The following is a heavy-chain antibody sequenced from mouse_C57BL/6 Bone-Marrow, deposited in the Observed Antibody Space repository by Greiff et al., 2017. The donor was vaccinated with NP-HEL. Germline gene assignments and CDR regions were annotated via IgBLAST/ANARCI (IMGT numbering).Heavy chain of an antibody. CDR2: ISSGSSTI. V-gene: IGHV5-17*01. Sequence: EVKLVESGGGLVKPGGSLKLSCAASGFTFSDYGMHWVRQAPEKGLEWVAYISSGSSTIYYADTVKGRFTISRDNAKNTLFLQMTSLRSEDTAMYYCARHPHWCFDVWGTGTTVTVSS. CDR1: GFTFSDYG. CDR3: ARHPHWCFDV. J-gene: IGHJ1*03.